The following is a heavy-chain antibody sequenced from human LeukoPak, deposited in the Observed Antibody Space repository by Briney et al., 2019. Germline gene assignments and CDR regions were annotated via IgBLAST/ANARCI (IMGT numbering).Heavy chain of an antibody. Sequence: GGSLRLSCAASGFTFSHYWMTWVRQAPGKGLEWVANIKQDGSEKYYVDSVKGRFTISRDNAKNSLYLQMNSLRAEDTAVYFCASNRYISSCYINGGQGTLVTVSS. CDR1: GFTFSHYW. V-gene: IGHV3-7*01. CDR3: ASNRYISSCYIN. J-gene: IGHJ4*02. D-gene: IGHD6-13*01. CDR2: IKQDGSEK.